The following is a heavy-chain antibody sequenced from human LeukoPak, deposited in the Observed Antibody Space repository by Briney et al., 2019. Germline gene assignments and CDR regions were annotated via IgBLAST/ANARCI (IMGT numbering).Heavy chain of an antibody. CDR3: AREEVVPAAMSGRGSDGMDV. CDR2: VNHSGST. Sequence: SETLCLTCAVYGGSFSGYYWSWIRQPPGKGLEWIGEVNHSGSTNYNPSLKSRVTISVDTSKNQFSLKLSSVTAAYTAVYYSAREEVVPAAMSGRGSDGMDVWGKGTTVTVSS. J-gene: IGHJ6*04. D-gene: IGHD2-2*01. V-gene: IGHV4-34*01. CDR1: GGSFSGYY.